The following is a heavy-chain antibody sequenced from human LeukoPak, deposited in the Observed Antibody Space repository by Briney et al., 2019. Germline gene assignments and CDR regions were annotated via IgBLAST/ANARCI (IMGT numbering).Heavy chain of an antibody. J-gene: IGHJ3*02. CDR3: AKDRRIAAAGTEAFDI. CDR1: GFTFDDYA. D-gene: IGHD6-13*01. Sequence: SLKISCAASGFTFDDYAMHWVRQAPGKGLEWVSGISWNSGSIGYADSVKGRFTISRDNAKNSLYLQMNSLRAGDTALYYCAKDRRIAAAGTEAFDIWGQGTMVTVSS. CDR2: ISWNSGSI. V-gene: IGHV3-9*01.